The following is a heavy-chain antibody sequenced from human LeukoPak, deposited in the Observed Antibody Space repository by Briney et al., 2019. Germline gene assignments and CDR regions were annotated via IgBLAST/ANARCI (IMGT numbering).Heavy chain of an antibody. CDR3: ARLLDNDSSGDPDTFDM. D-gene: IGHD3-22*01. CDR1: GDSISRHF. Sequence: SETLSLTCSVSGDSISRHFWSWIRHPPGKGLEWIAFIHYSGRTKYNPSLQSRVTISVDTSENEFSLRLTSVTAADTAVYYCARLLDNDSSGDPDTFDMWGQGTVVTVSS. V-gene: IGHV4-59*11. CDR2: IHYSGRT. J-gene: IGHJ3*02.